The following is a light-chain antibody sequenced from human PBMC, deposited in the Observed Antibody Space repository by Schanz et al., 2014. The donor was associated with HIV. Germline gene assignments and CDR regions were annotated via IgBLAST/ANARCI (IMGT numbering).Light chain of an antibody. J-gene: IGKJ3*01. CDR3: QQYATSAFT. Sequence: DIVLTQSPATLSLSPGDRATLSCRASQSVGNSLAWYQQIPGQAPRLLIYGASSRATGIPDRFSGSGSGTDFTLTISRLEPEDFAVYFCQQYATSAFTFGPGTKVDIK. CDR1: QSVGNS. V-gene: IGKV3-20*01. CDR2: GAS.